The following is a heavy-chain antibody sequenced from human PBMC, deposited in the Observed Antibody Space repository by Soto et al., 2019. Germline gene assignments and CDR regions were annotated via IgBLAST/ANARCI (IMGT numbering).Heavy chain of an antibody. CDR2: INGGSGKT. CDR3: ARYSGNYEDAFDI. V-gene: IGHV1-3*01. D-gene: IGHD1-26*01. CDR1: GFTFTLYS. Sequence: ASVKVSCKASGFTFTLYSMHWVRQAPGQRLEWMGWINGGSGKTKYSKKFQGRGTIARDTSASTAYMEVSRLRSEDTAGYYCARYSGNYEDAFDIWGQGTMVTVSS. J-gene: IGHJ3*02.